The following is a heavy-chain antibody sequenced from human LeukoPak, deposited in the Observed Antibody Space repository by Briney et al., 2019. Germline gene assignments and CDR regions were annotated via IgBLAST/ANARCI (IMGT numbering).Heavy chain of an antibody. CDR2: ISSSGSTI. J-gene: IGHJ4*02. Sequence: PGGSLRLSCAASGFTFSDYYMSWIRQAPGKVLEWVSYISSSGSTIYYADSVKGRFTISRDNAKNSLYLQMNSLRAEDTAVYYCAREMTTVTTGNDYWGQGTLVTVSS. D-gene: IGHD4-17*01. CDR3: AREMTTVTTGNDY. V-gene: IGHV3-11*04. CDR1: GFTFSDYY.